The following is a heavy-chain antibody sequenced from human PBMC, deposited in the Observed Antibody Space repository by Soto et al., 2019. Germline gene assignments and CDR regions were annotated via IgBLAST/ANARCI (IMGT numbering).Heavy chain of an antibody. CDR3: ATDLYRSSWYAWWFDP. CDR1: GYTLTELS. D-gene: IGHD6-13*01. J-gene: IGHJ5*02. V-gene: IGHV1-24*01. Sequence: ASVKVSCKVSGYTLTELSMHWVRQAPGKGLEWMGGFDPEDGETIYAQKFQGRVTMTEDTSTDTAYMELSSLRSEDTAVYYCATDLYRSSWYAWWFDPWGQGTLVTVLL. CDR2: FDPEDGET.